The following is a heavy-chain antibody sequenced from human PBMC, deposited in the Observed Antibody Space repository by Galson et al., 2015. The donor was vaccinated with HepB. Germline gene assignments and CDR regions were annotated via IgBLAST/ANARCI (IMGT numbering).Heavy chain of an antibody. Sequence: SLRLSCAASGFTFSSYAMSWVRQAPGKGLEWVSAISGSGGSTYYADSVKGRFTISRDNSKNTLYLQMNSLRAEDTAVYYCAKDLPSGSYWGNWFDPWGQGTLVTVSS. J-gene: IGHJ5*02. D-gene: IGHD1-26*01. CDR2: ISGSGGST. V-gene: IGHV3-23*01. CDR3: AKDLPSGSYWGNWFDP. CDR1: GFTFSSYA.